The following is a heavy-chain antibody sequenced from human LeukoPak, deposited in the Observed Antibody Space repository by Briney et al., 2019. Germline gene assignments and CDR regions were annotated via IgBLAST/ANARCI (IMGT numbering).Heavy chain of an antibody. CDR2: IYYSGST. CDR3: ARGSKQIRDGSLYYFDY. D-gene: IGHD5-24*01. V-gene: IGHV4-59*01. J-gene: IGHJ4*02. Sequence: SETLSLTCTVSGGSISSYYWSWIRQPPGKGLEWIGYIYYSGSTNYNPSLKSRVTISVDTSKNQFSLKLSSVTAADTAVYYCARGSKQIRDGSLYYFDYWGQGTLVTVSS. CDR1: GGSISSYY.